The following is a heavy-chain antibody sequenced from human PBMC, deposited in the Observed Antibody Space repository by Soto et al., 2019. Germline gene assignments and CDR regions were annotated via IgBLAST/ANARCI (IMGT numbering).Heavy chain of an antibody. J-gene: IGHJ3*02. V-gene: IGHV3-48*01. D-gene: IGHD2-21*01. Sequence: PGGSLRLSCAASGFTFTSYSMNWVRQAPGKGLEWVSYIRGTTHYADSVKGRFTISRDNARSSLYLQMNSLRADDTAMYYCARDDSFAFDIWGQGTMVTVSS. CDR2: IRGTT. CDR1: GFTFTSYS. CDR3: ARDDSFAFDI.